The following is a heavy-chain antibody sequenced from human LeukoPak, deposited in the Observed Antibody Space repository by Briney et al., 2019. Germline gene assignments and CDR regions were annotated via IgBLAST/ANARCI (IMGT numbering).Heavy chain of an antibody. CDR1: GFTFSSYA. D-gene: IGHD3-10*01. CDR2: ISGSGGST. J-gene: IGHJ4*02. V-gene: IGHV3-23*01. Sequence: GGSLRLSCAASGFTFSSYAMSWVRQAPRKGLEWVSAISGSGGSTYYADSVKGRFTISRDNSKNTLYLQMNSLRSEDTAVYYCARGRPTNLGGIYWGQGTLGTVSS. CDR3: ARGRPTNLGGIY.